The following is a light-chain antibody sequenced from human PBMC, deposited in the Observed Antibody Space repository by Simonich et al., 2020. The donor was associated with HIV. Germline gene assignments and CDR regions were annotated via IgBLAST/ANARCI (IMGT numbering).Light chain of an antibody. CDR3: QQYYSFPFT. CDR1: QSVLYSSNNKNY. V-gene: IGKV4-1*01. CDR2: WAS. Sequence: DIVMTQSPDSLAVSLGERATINCKSSQSVLYSSNNKNYLAWYQQKPGQPPKLLIYWASTRESGVPDRFSVSGSGTDFALTISSLQAEDVAVYYCQQYYSFPFTFGPGTKVDIK. J-gene: IGKJ3*01.